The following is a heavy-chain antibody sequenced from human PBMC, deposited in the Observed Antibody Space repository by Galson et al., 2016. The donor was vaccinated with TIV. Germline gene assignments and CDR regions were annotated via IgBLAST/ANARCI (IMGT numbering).Heavy chain of an antibody. V-gene: IGHV3-23*01. D-gene: IGHD3-10*01. CDR1: GFSFRNFA. CDR3: AKVISSGSYSHGDDFDI. J-gene: IGHJ3*02. CDR2: ISVGGSHT. Sequence: SLRLSCAASGFSFRNFAVSWVRQAPGKGLEWVSGISVGGSHTFYADSVRGRFTISRDDSRYTLYLHMNSQRGDDTAVYSCAKVISSGSYSHGDDFDIWGQGIMVTVSS.